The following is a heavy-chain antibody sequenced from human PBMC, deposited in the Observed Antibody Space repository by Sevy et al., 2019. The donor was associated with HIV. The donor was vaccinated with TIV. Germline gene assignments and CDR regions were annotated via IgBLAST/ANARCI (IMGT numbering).Heavy chain of an antibody. Sequence: GGSLRLSCAASGFTFSSYWMSWVRQAPGKGLEWVANIKQDGSEKYYLDSVKGRFTISRANAKNSLYLQMTSLGAEVTAVYYCARDGISSSVGYYYYYYGMDVWGQGTTVTVSS. CDR2: IKQDGSEK. CDR3: ARDGISSSVGYYYYYYGMDV. CDR1: GFTFSSYW. J-gene: IGHJ6*02. V-gene: IGHV3-7*03. D-gene: IGHD6-6*01.